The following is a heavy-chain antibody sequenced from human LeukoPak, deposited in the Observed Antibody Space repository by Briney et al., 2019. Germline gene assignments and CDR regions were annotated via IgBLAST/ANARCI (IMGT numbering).Heavy chain of an antibody. CDR1: GFTFSSYS. D-gene: IGHD3-22*01. CDR2: ITSSSSYI. Sequence: PGGSLRLSCAASGFTFSSYSMNWVRQAPGKGLEWVSSITSSSSYIHYADSVKGRFTISRDNAKSSLYLQMNNLRAEDTAVYYCARDVVFYYFDSSGYFGAFDIWGQGTMVTVSS. CDR3: ARDVVFYYFDSSGYFGAFDI. V-gene: IGHV3-21*01. J-gene: IGHJ3*02.